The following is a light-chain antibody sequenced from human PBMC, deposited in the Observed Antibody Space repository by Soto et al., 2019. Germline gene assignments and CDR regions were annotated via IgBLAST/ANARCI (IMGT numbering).Light chain of an antibody. CDR3: QQYGSSPPT. Sequence: EIVLTQSPGTLSLSPGERATLSCRASQSVSSSYLARYQQKPGQASRLLIYGASSRATGIPDRFSGSGSGTDFTLTISRLEPEDFAVYYCQQYGSSPPTFGQGTKVDIK. V-gene: IGKV3-20*01. CDR2: GAS. J-gene: IGKJ1*01. CDR1: QSVSSSY.